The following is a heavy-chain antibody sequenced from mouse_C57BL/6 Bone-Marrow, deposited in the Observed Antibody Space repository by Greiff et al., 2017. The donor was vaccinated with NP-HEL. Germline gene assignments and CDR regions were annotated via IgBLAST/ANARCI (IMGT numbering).Heavy chain of an antibody. J-gene: IGHJ2*01. CDR1: GYSFTGYY. D-gene: IGHD3-3*01. V-gene: IGHV1-42*01. Sequence: VQLQQSGPELVKPGASVKISCKASGYSFTGYYMNWVKQSPEKSLEWIGEINPSTGGTTYNQKFKAKATLTVDKSSSTAYMQLKSLTSEDSAVYYCASPWGTYWGQGTTLTVSS. CDR3: ASPWGTY. CDR2: INPSTGGT.